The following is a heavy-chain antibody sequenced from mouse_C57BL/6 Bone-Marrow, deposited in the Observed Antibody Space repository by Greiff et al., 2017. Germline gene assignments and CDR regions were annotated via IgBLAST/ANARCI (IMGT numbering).Heavy chain of an antibody. D-gene: IGHD2-5*01. J-gene: IGHJ1*03. CDR2: VWWDDDK. Sequence: QVTLKVSGPGILQPSQTLSLTCSFSGFSLSTFGMGVGWIRQPSGKGLVWLAHVWWDDDKYYNPALKSRRTISKDTSKNQVFLKIANVDTAATATYFCARTPYSNYWYFDVWGTGTTVTVSS. CDR3: ARTPYSNYWYFDV. CDR1: GFSLSTFGMG. V-gene: IGHV8-8*01.